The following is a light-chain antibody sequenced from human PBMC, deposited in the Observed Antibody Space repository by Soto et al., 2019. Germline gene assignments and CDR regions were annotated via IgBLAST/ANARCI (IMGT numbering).Light chain of an antibody. Sequence: QSALTQPASVSGSPGQSITISCTGTSSDVGTYNLVSWYQQHPGKAPKLMIFEASQRPSGVSNRFSGSKSGNTASLAISGLQAEDEADYYCSSYAGSSTFVVFGGGTKLTVL. J-gene: IGLJ2*01. CDR2: EAS. CDR3: SSYAGSSTFVV. V-gene: IGLV2-23*02. CDR1: SSDVGTYNL.